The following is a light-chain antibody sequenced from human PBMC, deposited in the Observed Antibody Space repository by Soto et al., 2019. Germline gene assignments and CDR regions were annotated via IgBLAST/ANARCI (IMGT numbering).Light chain of an antibody. Sequence: QSVLTQPASVSGSPGQSITISCTGTSGDVGSYNYVSWYQQHPGKAPKLMIFDVSHRPSGVSNRFSGSKSGNTASLTISGLQAEDEADYYCTSYTTTSTLAVFGGGTKLTVL. J-gene: IGLJ2*01. CDR2: DVS. V-gene: IGLV2-14*03. CDR1: SGDVGSYNY. CDR3: TSYTTTSTLAV.